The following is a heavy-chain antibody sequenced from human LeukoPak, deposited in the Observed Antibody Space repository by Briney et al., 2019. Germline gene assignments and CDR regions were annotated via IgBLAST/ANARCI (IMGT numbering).Heavy chain of an antibody. Sequence: SETLSLTCTVSGGSITSSSYYWGWIRQPPGKGLEWIGSIFYSGSTYYNPSLKSRVTISVDTSKTQFSLRLSSVTAADTAVYYCAKQQLVRCFDYWGQGTLVTVSS. CDR3: AKQQLVRCFDY. CDR1: GGSITSSSYY. CDR2: IFYSGST. D-gene: IGHD6-13*01. J-gene: IGHJ4*02. V-gene: IGHV4-39*01.